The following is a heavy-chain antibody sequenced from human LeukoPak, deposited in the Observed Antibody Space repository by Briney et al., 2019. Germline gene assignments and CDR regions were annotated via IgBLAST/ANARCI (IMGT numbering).Heavy chain of an antibody. CDR2: ISGSGGST. J-gene: IGHJ4*02. V-gene: IGHV3-23*01. CDR1: GFTFSNAW. Sequence: GGSLRLSCAASGFTFSNAWMSWVRQAPGKGLEWVSAISGSGGSTYYADSVKGRFTISRDNSKNTLYLQMNSLRAEDTAVYYCARGKVGANAGIDYWGQGTLDTVSS. CDR3: ARGKVGANAGIDY. D-gene: IGHD1-26*01.